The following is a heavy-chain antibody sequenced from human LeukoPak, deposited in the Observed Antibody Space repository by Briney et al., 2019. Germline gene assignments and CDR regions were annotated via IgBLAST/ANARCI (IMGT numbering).Heavy chain of an antibody. D-gene: IGHD6-13*01. CDR1: GFTFSSYW. CDR2: IKQDGSEK. V-gene: IGHV3-7*03. CDR3: ARVGSIAAAGTPDY. J-gene: IGHJ4*02. Sequence: GGSLRLSCAASGFTFSSYWMSWVRQAPGKGLEWVANIKQDGSEKYYVDSVKGRFTISRDNAKNSLYLQVNSLRAEDTAVYYCARVGSIAAAGTPDYWGQGTLVTVSS.